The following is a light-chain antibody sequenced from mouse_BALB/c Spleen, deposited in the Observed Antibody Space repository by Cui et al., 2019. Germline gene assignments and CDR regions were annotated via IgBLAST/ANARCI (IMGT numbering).Light chain of an antibody. V-gene: IGKV14-111*01. Sequence: IKMTQCPSSMYAYLGERVTITCKASQDINSYLSWFQQKPGKSPKTLIYRANRLVDGVPSRFSGSGSGQDYSLTISSLEYEDMGIYYCLQYDEFPLTFGAGTKLELK. CDR2: RAN. CDR1: QDINSY. J-gene: IGKJ5*01. CDR3: LQYDEFPLT.